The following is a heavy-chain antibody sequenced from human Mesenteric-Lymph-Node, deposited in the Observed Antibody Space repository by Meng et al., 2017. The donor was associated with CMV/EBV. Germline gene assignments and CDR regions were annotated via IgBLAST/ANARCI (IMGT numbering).Heavy chain of an antibody. CDR2: SKPYTGDT. Sequence: FTGYYMHWVGQAPGQGLEWMGWSKPYTGDTKYAKNNQGRVTMTRDTSINTGYMELSRLRSDDTALYYCARPVNPEYCTSGSCYGGGLGVWGPGTLVTVSS. CDR1: FTGYY. J-gene: IGHJ1*01. D-gene: IGHD2-15*01. V-gene: IGHV1-2*02. CDR3: ARPVNPEYCTSGSCYGGGLGV.